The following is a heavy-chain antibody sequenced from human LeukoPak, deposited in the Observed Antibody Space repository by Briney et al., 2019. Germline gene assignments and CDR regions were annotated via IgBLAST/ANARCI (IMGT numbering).Heavy chain of an antibody. CDR2: IWYDGSNK. D-gene: IGHD2-2*02. J-gene: IGHJ6*02. Sequence: GRSLRLSCAASGFTFSSYGMHWVRQAPGKGLEWVAVIWYDGSNKYYADSVKGRFIISRDNSKNTLYLQMNSLRAEDTAVYYCAREQPAAISYYYYGMDVWGQGTTVTVSS. V-gene: IGHV3-33*01. CDR1: GFTFSSYG. CDR3: AREQPAAISYYYYGMDV.